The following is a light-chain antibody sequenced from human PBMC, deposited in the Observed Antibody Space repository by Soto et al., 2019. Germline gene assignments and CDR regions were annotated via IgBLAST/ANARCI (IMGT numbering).Light chain of an antibody. V-gene: IGKV3-20*01. CDR2: GAS. CDR3: QQYDSSPWT. Sequence: EIVLTQSTGTLSLSPGERATLSCRASQSVNRNYLAWFQHKPGQAPRLLIYGASSRATGIPDRFSGSGSGTDFTLTISRLEPEDFAVYFCQQYDSSPWTFGQGTKVEIK. CDR1: QSVNRNY. J-gene: IGKJ1*01.